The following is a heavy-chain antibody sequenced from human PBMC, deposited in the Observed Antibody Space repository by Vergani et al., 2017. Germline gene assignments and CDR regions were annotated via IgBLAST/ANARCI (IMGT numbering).Heavy chain of an antibody. Sequence: QLQLQESGPGLVKPSETLSLTCTVSGGSISSGSYYWSWIRQPAGKGLEWIGRIYTSGSTNYNPSLKSRVTMSVDTSKNQFSLKLNSVTAADTAVYYCARGYCTNSICRGKVDSWGQGTLVTVSS. CDR1: GGSISSGSYY. CDR3: ARGYCTNSICRGKVDS. D-gene: IGHD2-8*01. J-gene: IGHJ4*02. V-gene: IGHV4-61*02. CDR2: IYTSGST.